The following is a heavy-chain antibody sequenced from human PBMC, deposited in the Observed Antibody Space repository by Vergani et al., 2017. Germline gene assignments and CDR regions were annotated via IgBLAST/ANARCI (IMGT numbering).Heavy chain of an antibody. Sequence: QVQLVESGGGVVQPGRSLRLSCAASGFTFSSYGMHWVRQAPGKGLEWVAVIWYDGSNKYYADSVKGRFTISRDNSKKTLYLQMNSLRAEDTAVYYCARGTPRGSGMDVWGQGTTVTVSS. J-gene: IGHJ6*02. CDR1: GFTFSSYG. CDR3: ARGTPRGSGMDV. V-gene: IGHV3-33*01. D-gene: IGHD3-10*01. CDR2: IWYDGSNK.